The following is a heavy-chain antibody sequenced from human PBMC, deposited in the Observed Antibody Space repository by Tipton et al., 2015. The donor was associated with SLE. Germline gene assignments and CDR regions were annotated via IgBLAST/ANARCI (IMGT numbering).Heavy chain of an antibody. D-gene: IGHD3-3*01. V-gene: IGHV4-34*01. CDR2: INHSGST. Sequence: LRLSCAVYGGSFSGYYWSWIRQPPGKGLEWIGEINHSGSTNYNPSLKSRVTISVDTSKNQFSLKLSSVTAADTAVYYCARASFWSGYHDYWGQGTLVTVSS. CDR3: ARASFWSGYHDY. CDR1: GGSFSGYY. J-gene: IGHJ4*02.